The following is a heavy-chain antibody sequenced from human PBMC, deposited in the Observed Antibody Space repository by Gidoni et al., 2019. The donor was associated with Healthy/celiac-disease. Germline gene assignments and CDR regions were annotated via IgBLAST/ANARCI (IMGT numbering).Heavy chain of an antibody. J-gene: IGHJ5*02. CDR2: ISAYNGNT. Sequence: QVQLVQSGAEVKKPGASVKVSCKAAGDTLTSYGISWVRQAPGQGLEWMGWISAYNGNTNSAQKLQGRVTMTTDTSTSTAYMELRSLRSDDTAVYYCARDRGVTYYDFWSGYNWFDPWGQGTLVTVSS. CDR3: ARDRGVTYYDFWSGYNWFDP. CDR1: GDTLTSYG. V-gene: IGHV1-18*01. D-gene: IGHD3-3*01.